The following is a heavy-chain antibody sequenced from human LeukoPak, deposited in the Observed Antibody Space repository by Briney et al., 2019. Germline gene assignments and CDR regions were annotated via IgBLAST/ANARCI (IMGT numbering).Heavy chain of an antibody. J-gene: IGHJ6*02. V-gene: IGHV4-59*01. CDR1: GGSISSYY. D-gene: IGHD3-3*01. CDR2: IYYSGST. CDR3: ARAGRDFWSGYYSYYYYYGMDV. Sequence: KTSETLSLTCTVSGGSISSYYWSWIRQPPGKGLEWIGYIYYSGSTNCNPSLKSRVTISVDTSKNQFSLKLSSVTAADTAVYYCARAGRDFWSGYYSYYYYYGMDVWGQGTTVTVSS.